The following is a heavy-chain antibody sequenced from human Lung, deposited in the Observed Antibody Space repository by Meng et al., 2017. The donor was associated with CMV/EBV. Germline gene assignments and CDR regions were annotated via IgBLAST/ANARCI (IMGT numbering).Heavy chain of an antibody. CDR1: GGSISSYY. V-gene: IGHV4-59*01. Sequence: ESLKISCTVSGGSISSYYWSWIRQPPGKGLEWIGYIYYSGSTNYNPSLKSRVTISVDTSKNQFSLKLSSVTAADAAVYYCARGNWNYDYWGQGTLVTVS. CDR2: IYYSGST. J-gene: IGHJ4*02. D-gene: IGHD1-7*01. CDR3: ARGNWNYDY.